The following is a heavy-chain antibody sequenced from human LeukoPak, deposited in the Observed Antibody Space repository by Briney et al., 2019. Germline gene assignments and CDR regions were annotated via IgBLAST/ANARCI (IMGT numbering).Heavy chain of an antibody. J-gene: IGHJ3*02. D-gene: IGHD3-3*01. Sequence: SETLSLTCTVSGGSISTYYWSWIRQPAGKGLEWIGRIYTSGSTNYNPSLKSRVTISVDTSKNQFSLKLSSVTAADTAVYYRARDSGDFWTDAFDIWGQGTMVTVSS. CDR3: ARDSGDFWTDAFDI. CDR2: IYTSGST. CDR1: GGSISTYY. V-gene: IGHV4-4*07.